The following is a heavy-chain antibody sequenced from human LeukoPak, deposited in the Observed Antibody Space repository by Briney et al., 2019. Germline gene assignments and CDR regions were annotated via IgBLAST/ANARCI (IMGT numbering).Heavy chain of an antibody. CDR2: INPNSGGT. CDR1: GYTFTGYY. J-gene: IGHJ4*02. D-gene: IGHD6-19*01. CDR3: AGTLYSSGWYDY. V-gene: IGHV1-2*02. Sequence: ASVKVSCKASGYTFTGYYMHWVRQAPGQGLEWMGWINPNSGGTNYAQKFQGRVTMTRDTSISTAYMEPSRLRSDDTAVYYCAGTLYSSGWYDYWGQGTLVTVSS.